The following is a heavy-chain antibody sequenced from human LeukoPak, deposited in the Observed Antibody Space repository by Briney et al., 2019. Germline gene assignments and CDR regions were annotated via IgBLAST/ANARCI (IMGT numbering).Heavy chain of an antibody. Sequence: PSETLSLTCAVYGGSISSGGYSWSWIRQPPGKGLEWIGYIYHSGSTYYNPSLKSRVTISVDRSKNQFSLKLSSVTAADTAVYYCARDGMETFDYWGQGTLVTVSS. V-gene: IGHV4-30-2*01. CDR2: IYHSGST. D-gene: IGHD1-14*01. CDR3: ARDGMETFDY. J-gene: IGHJ4*02. CDR1: GGSISSGGYS.